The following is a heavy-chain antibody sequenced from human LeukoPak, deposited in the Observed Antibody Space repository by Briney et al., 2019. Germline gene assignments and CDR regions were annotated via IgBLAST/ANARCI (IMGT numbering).Heavy chain of an antibody. D-gene: IGHD3-22*01. J-gene: IGHJ4*02. CDR2: IYYSGST. CDR1: GVSISSSSYY. Sequence: SETLSLTCTVSGVSISSSSYYWGWIRQPPGKGLEWIGSIYYSGSTYYNPSLKSRVTISVDTSKNQFSLKLSSVTAADTAVYYCARGVTMILPDYWGQGTLVTVSS. V-gene: IGHV4-39*07. CDR3: ARGVTMILPDY.